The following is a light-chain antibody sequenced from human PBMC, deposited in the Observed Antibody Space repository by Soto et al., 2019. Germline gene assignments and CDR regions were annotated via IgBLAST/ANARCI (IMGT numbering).Light chain of an antibody. CDR2: RNN. Sequence: QSVLTQPPSASGTPGQRVTISCSGSSSNIGSNYVYWYQQLPGTAPKLLIYRNNQLPSGVPDRFSGSKSGTSASLAISGLRSEDEADYYCAAWDDGLYVFGTGTKVTVL. CDR3: AAWDDGLYV. J-gene: IGLJ1*01. CDR1: SSNIGSNY. V-gene: IGLV1-47*01.